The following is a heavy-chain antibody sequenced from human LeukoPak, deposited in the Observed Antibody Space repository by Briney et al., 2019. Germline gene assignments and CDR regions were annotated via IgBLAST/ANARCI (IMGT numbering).Heavy chain of an antibody. D-gene: IGHD5/OR15-5a*01. CDR1: GYTFTSYY. V-gene: IGHV1-46*01. Sequence: ASVKVSCKASGYTFTSYYMHWVRQAPGQGLEWMGIINPSGGNTNYAQKFQGRVTMTRDTSTSTVYMELSSLRSEDTVVYYCARGDHVRIYAESAFDIWGQGTMVTVSS. J-gene: IGHJ3*02. CDR3: ARGDHVRIYAESAFDI. CDR2: INPSGGNT.